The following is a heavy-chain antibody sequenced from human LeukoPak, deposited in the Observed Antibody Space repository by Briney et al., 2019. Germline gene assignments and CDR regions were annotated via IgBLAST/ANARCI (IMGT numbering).Heavy chain of an antibody. CDR1: GFTFSNYA. D-gene: IGHD3-10*01. Sequence: GGSLRLSCAASGFTFSNYAMSWVRQAPGKGLEWVSSISGIGGDTYYADSMEGRFSISRDNSKNTLYLQITSLRAEETAVYYCAKGRSGTYYLHDYWGQGTLVTVSS. CDR2: ISGIGGDT. V-gene: IGHV3-23*01. CDR3: AKGRSGTYYLHDY. J-gene: IGHJ4*02.